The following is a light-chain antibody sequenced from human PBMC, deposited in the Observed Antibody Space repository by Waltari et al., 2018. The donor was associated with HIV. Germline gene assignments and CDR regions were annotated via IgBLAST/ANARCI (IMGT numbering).Light chain of an antibody. V-gene: IGLV3-21*01. CDR1: NIGNRD. CDR2: DDD. CDR3: QVWDSGSDHV. Sequence: SYVLTQPPSITVAPGKTAKITCGGNNIGNRDVHWYQQKQGQAPILVIYDDDDRPSGIPERFSGSNSDNTATRTIKRVEGGDEADYYCQVWDSGSDHVFGSGTTVTVL. J-gene: IGLJ1*01.